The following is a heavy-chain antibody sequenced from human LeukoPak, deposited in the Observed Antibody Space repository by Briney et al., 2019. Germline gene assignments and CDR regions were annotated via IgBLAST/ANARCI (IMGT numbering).Heavy chain of an antibody. Sequence: KASETLSLTCAVYGGSFSGYYWSWIRQPPGKGLEWIGEINHSGSTNYNPSLKSRVTISVDTSKNQFSLKLSSMTTADTAVYYCARGRFYDFWSGYNQAYYFDYWGQGTLVTVSS. J-gene: IGHJ4*02. CDR1: GGSFSGYY. D-gene: IGHD3-3*01. V-gene: IGHV4-34*01. CDR2: INHSGST. CDR3: ARGRFYDFWSGYNQAYYFDY.